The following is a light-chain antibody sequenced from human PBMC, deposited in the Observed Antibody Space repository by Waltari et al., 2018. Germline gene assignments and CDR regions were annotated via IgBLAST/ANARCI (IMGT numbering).Light chain of an antibody. CDR3: SSYAGSRGV. Sequence: QSALTQPPSASGSPGQSATISCTGTSSDVGGYNYVSWYQQPPGKAPKLMIFEVNKRPSRVPDRFSGSKSGNTASLTVSGLQAEDEADYYCSSYAGSRGVFGTGTKVTVL. J-gene: IGLJ1*01. CDR1: SSDVGGYNY. CDR2: EVN. V-gene: IGLV2-8*01.